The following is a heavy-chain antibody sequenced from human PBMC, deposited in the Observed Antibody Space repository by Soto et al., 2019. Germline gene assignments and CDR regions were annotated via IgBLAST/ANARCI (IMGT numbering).Heavy chain of an antibody. CDR3: ARNRAGTTSLWEKGWFDP. CDR1: GGTFSSYA. Sequence: QVQLVQSGAEVKKPGSSVKVSCKASGGTFSSYAISWVRQAPGQGLEWMGGIIPIFGTANYAQKFQGRVTITADESTSTAYMELSSLRSEDTAVYYCARNRAGTTSLWEKGWFDPWGQGTLVTVSS. V-gene: IGHV1-69*01. CDR2: IIPIFGTA. D-gene: IGHD1-1*01. J-gene: IGHJ5*02.